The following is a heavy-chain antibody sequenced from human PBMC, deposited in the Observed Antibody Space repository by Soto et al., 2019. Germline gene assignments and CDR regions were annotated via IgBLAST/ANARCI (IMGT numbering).Heavy chain of an antibody. CDR2: ISGSGGST. D-gene: IGHD4-17*01. J-gene: IGHJ6*03. V-gene: IGHV3-23*01. CDR3: AKDAMDGDYGGHYYYYYMDV. CDR1: GFTFSSYA. Sequence: GGSLRLSCAASGFTFSSYAMSWVRQAPGKGLEWVSAISGSGGSTYYADSVKGRFTISRDNSKNTLYLQMNSLRAEDTAVYYCAKDAMDGDYGGHYYYYYMDVWGKGTTVTVSS.